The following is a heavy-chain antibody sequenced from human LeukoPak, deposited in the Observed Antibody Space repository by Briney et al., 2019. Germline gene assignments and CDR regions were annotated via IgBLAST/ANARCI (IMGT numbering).Heavy chain of an antibody. CDR1: GFTFSSYS. D-gene: IGHD3-22*01. J-gene: IGHJ4*02. Sequence: PGGSLRLSCAASGFTFSSYSMNWVRQAPGKGLEWVSYISSSSSTIYYADSVKGRFTISRDNAKNSLYLQMNSLRAEDTAVYYCARELVYYYDSSGYFDYWGQGTLVTVSS. CDR2: ISSSSSTI. V-gene: IGHV3-48*01. CDR3: ARELVYYYDSSGYFDY.